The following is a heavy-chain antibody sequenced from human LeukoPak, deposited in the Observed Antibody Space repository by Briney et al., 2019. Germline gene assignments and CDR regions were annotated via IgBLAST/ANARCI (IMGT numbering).Heavy chain of an antibody. J-gene: IGHJ4*02. CDR3: ARLSPPYYYGSGGYFDY. CDR1: GYTFTSYG. Sequence: ASVKVSCKASGYTFTSYGISWVRQAPGQGLEWMGWISAYNGNTNYAQKLQGRVTMTTDTSTSTAYMELRSLRSDDTAVYYCARLSPPYYYGSGGYFDYWGQGTLVTVSS. D-gene: IGHD3-10*01. CDR2: ISAYNGNT. V-gene: IGHV1-18*01.